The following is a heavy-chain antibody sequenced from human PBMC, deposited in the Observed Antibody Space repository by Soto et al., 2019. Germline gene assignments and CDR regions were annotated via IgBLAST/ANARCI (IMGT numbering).Heavy chain of an antibody. CDR1: GFSLSTSGVG. D-gene: IGHD6-13*01. CDR3: AHSIGYSSSWYWDYFDY. CDR2: IYWDDDK. V-gene: IGHV2-5*02. J-gene: IGHJ4*02. Sequence: QITLKESGPTLVKPTQTLTLTCTFSGFSLSTSGVGVGWIRQPPGKALEWLALIYWDDDKRYSPSLKSRLTITKDTSKNQVVLTMTNMDPVDTATYYCAHSIGYSSSWYWDYFDYWGQGTLVTVSS.